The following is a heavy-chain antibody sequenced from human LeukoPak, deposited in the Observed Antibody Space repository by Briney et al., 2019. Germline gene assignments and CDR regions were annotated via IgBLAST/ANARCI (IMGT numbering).Heavy chain of an antibody. CDR1: GFTFSSYA. CDR3: AKGLDYDSSGYYNYGY. V-gene: IGHV3-23*01. Sequence: TGGSLRLSCAASGFTFSSYAMSWVRQAPGKGLEWVSAISGSGGSTYYADSVKGRFTISRDNSKNTLYLQMNSLRAEDTAVYYCAKGLDYDSSGYYNYGYWGQGTLVTVSS. D-gene: IGHD3-22*01. CDR2: ISGSGGST. J-gene: IGHJ4*02.